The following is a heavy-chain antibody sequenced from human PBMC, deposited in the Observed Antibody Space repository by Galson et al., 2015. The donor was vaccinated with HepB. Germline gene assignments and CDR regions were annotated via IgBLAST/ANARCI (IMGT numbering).Heavy chain of an antibody. J-gene: IGHJ3*02. D-gene: IGHD1-26*01. CDR1: GFTFSSYW. Sequence: SLRLSCAASGFTFSSYWMHWVRQAPGKGLVWVSRINSDGSSTSYADSVKGRFTISRDNAKNTLYLQMNSLRAEDTAVYYCARDRYSGSYLSSDAFDIWGQGTMVTVSS. CDR3: ARDRYSGSYLSSDAFDI. V-gene: IGHV3-74*01. CDR2: INSDGSST.